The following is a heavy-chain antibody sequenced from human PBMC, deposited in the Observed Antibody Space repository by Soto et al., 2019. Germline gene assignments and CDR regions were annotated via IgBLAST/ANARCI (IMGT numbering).Heavy chain of an antibody. D-gene: IGHD3-22*01. CDR1: GYTFTSYY. CDR3: ARKDYYDSGMYYFDY. J-gene: IGHJ4*02. CDR2: INPSSGST. Sequence: ASVKVSCKASGYTFTSYYMHWVRQAPGQGLEWMGRINPSSGSTSYAQKFQGRVTISRDTSTSTVYMELSSLRSEDTAVYYCARKDYYDSGMYYFDYWGQGTLVTVSS. V-gene: IGHV1-46*01.